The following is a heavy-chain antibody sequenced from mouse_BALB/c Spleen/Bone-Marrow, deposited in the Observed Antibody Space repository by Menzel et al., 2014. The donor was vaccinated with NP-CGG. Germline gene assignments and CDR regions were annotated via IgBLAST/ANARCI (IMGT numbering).Heavy chain of an antibody. V-gene: IGHV5-6-5*01. D-gene: IGHD2-4*01. Sequence: EVMLVESGGGLVKPGGSLKLSCAASGFTFSNFAMSWVRQTPDKRLEWVASISSGGSAYYPDSVKGRLSISRDNARDILFLQMSSLRSEDTAMYYCARGYDYDFDHWGQGTTLTVSS. CDR2: ISSGGSA. J-gene: IGHJ2*01. CDR1: GFTFSNFA. CDR3: ARGYDYDFDH.